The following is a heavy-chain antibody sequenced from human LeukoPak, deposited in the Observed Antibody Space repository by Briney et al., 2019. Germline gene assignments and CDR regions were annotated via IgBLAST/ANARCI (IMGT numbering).Heavy chain of an antibody. CDR1: GYTFTNYW. V-gene: IGHV5-51*01. CDR3: ARHGYGYFDY. Sequence: GESLKISCKGSGYTFTNYWSAWVRQMPGKGLEWMGIIYPGDSDSRYSPSFQGQVTISADKSISTAYLQWSSLKASDTAMYYCARHGYGYFDYWGQGTLVTVSS. J-gene: IGHJ4*02. CDR2: IYPGDSDS. D-gene: IGHD5-18*01.